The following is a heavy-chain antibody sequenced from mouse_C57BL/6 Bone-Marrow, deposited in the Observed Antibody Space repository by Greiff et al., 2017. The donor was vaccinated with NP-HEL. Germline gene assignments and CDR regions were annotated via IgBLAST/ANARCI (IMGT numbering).Heavy chain of an antibody. CDR2: IYPRSGNT. D-gene: IGHD1-1*01. CDR3: ARERPGYYYGSSYERFAY. Sequence: QVQLQQSGAELARPGASVKLSCKASGYTFTSYGISWVKQRTGQGLEWIGEIYPRSGNTYYNEKFKGKATLTADKSSSTAYMELRSLTSKDSAVYFCARERPGYYYGSSYERFAYWGQGTLVTVSA. V-gene: IGHV1-81*01. CDR1: GYTFTSYG. J-gene: IGHJ3*01.